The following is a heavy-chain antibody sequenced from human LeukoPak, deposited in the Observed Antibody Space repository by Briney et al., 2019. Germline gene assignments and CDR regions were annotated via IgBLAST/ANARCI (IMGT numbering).Heavy chain of an antibody. CDR3: AKEGGYNYGYLDY. CDR1: GFTYSIYA. D-gene: IGHD5-18*01. Sequence: GGSLRLSCAVSGFTYSIYAMSWVRQAPGKGLEGVSTISGSGDTYYVDSVKGRFTISGDNSKNTLYLQMNSLRAEDTAVYYCAKEGGYNYGYLDYWGQGTLVTVSS. V-gene: IGHV3-23*01. J-gene: IGHJ4*02. CDR2: ISGSGDT.